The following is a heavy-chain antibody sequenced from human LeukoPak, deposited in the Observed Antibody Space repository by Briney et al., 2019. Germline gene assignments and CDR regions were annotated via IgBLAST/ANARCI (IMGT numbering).Heavy chain of an antibody. J-gene: IGHJ6*03. V-gene: IGHV3-48*04. CDR1: GFTFSSYS. D-gene: IGHD2-2*01. Sequence: PGGSLRLSCAASGFTFSSYSMNWVRQAPGKGLEWVSYISSSSSTIYYADSVKGRFTISRDNAKNSLYLQMNSLRAEDTAVYYCARNPRSTSWPSHYYMDVWGKGTTVTVSS. CDR2: ISSSSSTI. CDR3: ARNPRSTSWPSHYYMDV.